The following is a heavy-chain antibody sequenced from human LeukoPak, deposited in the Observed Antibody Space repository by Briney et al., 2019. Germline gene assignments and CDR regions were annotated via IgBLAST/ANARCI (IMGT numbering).Heavy chain of an antibody. V-gene: IGHV3-9*01. CDR1: GFTFDDYA. Sequence: GRSLRLSCAAPGFTFDDYAMHWVRQAPGKGLEWVSGISWNSGSIGYADSVKGRFTISRDNAKNSLYLQMNSLRAEDTALYYCAKDAFDIWGQGTMVTVSS. J-gene: IGHJ3*02. CDR2: ISWNSGSI. CDR3: AKDAFDI.